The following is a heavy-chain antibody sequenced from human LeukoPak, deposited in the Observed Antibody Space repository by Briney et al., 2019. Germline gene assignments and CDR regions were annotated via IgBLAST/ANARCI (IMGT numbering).Heavy chain of an antibody. CDR1: GGSISSYY. CDR2: IYYSGST. CDR3: ARGPERYCSGGSCSRFDP. Sequence: PSETLSLTCIVSGGSISSYYWSWIRQPPGKGLEWIGYIYYSGSTNYNPSLKSRVTISVDTSKKQFSLKLSSVTAADTAVYYCARGPERYCSGGSCSRFDPWGQGTLVTVSS. J-gene: IGHJ5*02. V-gene: IGHV4-59*08. D-gene: IGHD2-15*01.